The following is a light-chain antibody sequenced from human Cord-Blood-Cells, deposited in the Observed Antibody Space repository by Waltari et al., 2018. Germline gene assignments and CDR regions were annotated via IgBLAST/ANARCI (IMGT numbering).Light chain of an antibody. J-gene: IGLJ1*01. CDR2: DVS. CDR3: SSYTSSSTLGV. CDR1: SSDVGGYNY. Sequence: QSALTQPASVSGSPGQSITISCTGTSSDVGGYNYVSWYQQHPGKAPKLMIYDVSNRPSGFSNRVTGSNSGNTASLTISGLQAEDEADYYCSSYTSSSTLGVFGAGTKVTVL. V-gene: IGLV2-14*01.